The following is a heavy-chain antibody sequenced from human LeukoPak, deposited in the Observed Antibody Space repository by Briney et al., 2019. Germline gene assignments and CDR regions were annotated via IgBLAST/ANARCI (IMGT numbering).Heavy chain of an antibody. Sequence: GGSLRLSCAASGFTFSSYWMHWVRQAPGKGPVWVSRINSDGSSTSYADSVKGRFTISRDNAKNTLYLQMNSLRAEDTAVYYCSPSFDYWGQGTLVTVSS. CDR3: SPSFDY. V-gene: IGHV3-74*01. J-gene: IGHJ4*02. CDR2: INSDGSST. CDR1: GFTFSSYW.